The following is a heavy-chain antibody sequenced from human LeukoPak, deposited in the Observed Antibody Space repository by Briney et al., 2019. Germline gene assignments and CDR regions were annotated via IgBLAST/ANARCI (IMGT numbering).Heavy chain of an antibody. Sequence: GGSLRLSCAASGFTFNTYGMHWVRQAPGKGLEWAAFIRYGSYKYYADSVKGRFTISRDNSKNTLYMQMNSLRAEDTAVYYCAKDRSSGWPDAFDIWGQGTMVTVSS. CDR1: GFTFNTYG. D-gene: IGHD6-19*01. V-gene: IGHV3-30*02. J-gene: IGHJ3*02. CDR2: IRYGSYK. CDR3: AKDRSSGWPDAFDI.